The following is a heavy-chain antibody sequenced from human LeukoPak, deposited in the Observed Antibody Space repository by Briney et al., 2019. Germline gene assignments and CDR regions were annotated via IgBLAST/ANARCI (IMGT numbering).Heavy chain of an antibody. CDR1: GSTISSYA. V-gene: IGHV3-23*01. D-gene: IGHD6-19*01. CDR3: AKDLPSNMAVASYYFDY. J-gene: IGHJ4*02. Sequence: GGSLRLSCAASGSTISSYAMSWVRLAPGKGLEWVSGISGSGGSTHYADPVKGRFTISRDNSKSTLYLQMNSLRGEDTAEYYCAKDLPSNMAVASYYFDYWGQGTLVTVSS. CDR2: ISGSGGST.